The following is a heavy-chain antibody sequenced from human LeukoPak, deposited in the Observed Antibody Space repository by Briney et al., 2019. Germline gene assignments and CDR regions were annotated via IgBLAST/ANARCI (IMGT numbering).Heavy chain of an antibody. CDR2: IIPIFGTA. CDR1: GGTFSSYA. Sequence: SVKVSCKASGGTFSSYAISWVRQAPGPGLEWMGGIIPIFGTANYAQKFQGRVTITADESTSTAYMELSSLRSEDTAVYYCARSWGGNDAFDIWGQGTMVTVSS. J-gene: IGHJ3*02. CDR3: ARSWGGNDAFDI. D-gene: IGHD1-1*01. V-gene: IGHV1-69*01.